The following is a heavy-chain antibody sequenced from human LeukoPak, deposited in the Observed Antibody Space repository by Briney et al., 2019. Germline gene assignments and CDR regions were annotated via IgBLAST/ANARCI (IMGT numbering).Heavy chain of an antibody. Sequence: GGSLRLSCVHSVVTFSSYAMSWVRQAPGKGLEWVSAISGSGGSTYYADSVKGRFTISRDNSKNTLYLQMNSLRAEDTAVYYCAKSLYYYDSSGYFIYDYWGQGTLVTVSS. V-gene: IGHV3-23*01. J-gene: IGHJ4*02. D-gene: IGHD3-22*01. CDR1: VVTFSSYA. CDR3: AKSLYYYDSSGYFIYDY. CDR2: ISGSGGST.